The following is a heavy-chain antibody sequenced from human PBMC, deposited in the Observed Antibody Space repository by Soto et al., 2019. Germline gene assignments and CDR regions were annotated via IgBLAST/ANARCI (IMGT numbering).Heavy chain of an antibody. CDR1: GGTFSSYA. J-gene: IGHJ4*02. D-gene: IGHD4-17*01. V-gene: IGHV1-69*13. CDR3: AHAGDYDLLTFDH. Sequence: SVKVSCKASGGTFSSYAISWVRQAPGQGLEWMGGIIPIFGTANYAQKFQGRVTITADESTSTAYMELSSLRSEDSATYFCAHAGDYDLLTFDHWGPGTLVTVSS. CDR2: IIPIFGTA.